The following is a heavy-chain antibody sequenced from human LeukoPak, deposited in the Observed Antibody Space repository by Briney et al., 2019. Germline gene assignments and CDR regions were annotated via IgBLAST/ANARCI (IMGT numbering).Heavy chain of an antibody. J-gene: IGHJ6*02. CDR3: ARLGVAPVGGGYYYYGMDV. CDR1: GGSISSYY. D-gene: IGHD1-26*01. CDR2: IYYSGST. V-gene: IGHV4-59*08. Sequence: PSETLSLTCTVSGGSISSYYWSWIRQPPGKGLEWIGYIYYSGSTNYNPSLKSRVTISVDTSKNQFSLKLSSVTAVDTAVYYCARLGVAPVGGGYYYYGMDVWGQGTTVTVSS.